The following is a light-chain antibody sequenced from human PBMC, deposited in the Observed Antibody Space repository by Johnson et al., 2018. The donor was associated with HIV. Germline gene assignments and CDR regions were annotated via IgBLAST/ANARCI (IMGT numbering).Light chain of an antibody. V-gene: IGLV1-51*01. CDR3: GTWDTRLSAVHV. J-gene: IGLJ1*01. CDR2: DDI. CDR1: GSNIGDNY. Sequence: QSVLTQPPSVSAAPGQKVTISCSGIGSNIGDNYVSWYQHLPVTAPRLLIYDDIKRPSGIPDRFSGSKSGTSATLGITGLQTGEEADYYCGTWDTRLSAVHVFGTGTKVTVL.